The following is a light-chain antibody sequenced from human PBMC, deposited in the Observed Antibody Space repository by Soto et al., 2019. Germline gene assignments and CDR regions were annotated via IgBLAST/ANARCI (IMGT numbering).Light chain of an antibody. Sequence: DIQMTQSPSSLSASVGDRITITCQASQDISNRLNWYHQKPGKAPILLIYDASDLAAGVPSGFSGSGSGTHFTFSISSLQPEDIGTYYCQNCFTVPYTFGQGTKLDIK. CDR2: DAS. V-gene: IGKV1-33*01. J-gene: IGKJ2*01. CDR1: QDISNR. CDR3: QNCFTVPYT.